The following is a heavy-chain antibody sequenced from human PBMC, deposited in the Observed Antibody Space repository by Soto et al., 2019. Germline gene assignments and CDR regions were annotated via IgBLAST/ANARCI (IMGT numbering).Heavy chain of an antibody. CDR3: AKTYYYDSSGYYNYYLLDV. V-gene: IGHV3-21*01. CDR1: GFTFSSYS. D-gene: IGHD3-22*01. CDR2: ISSSSSYI. J-gene: IGHJ6*02. Sequence: PGGSLRLSCAASGFTFSSYSMNWVRQAPGKGLEWVPSISSSSSYIYYADSVKGRFTISRDNAKNSLYLQMNSLRAEDTAVYYCAKTYYYDSSGYYNYYLLDVWGQGTTVTVSS.